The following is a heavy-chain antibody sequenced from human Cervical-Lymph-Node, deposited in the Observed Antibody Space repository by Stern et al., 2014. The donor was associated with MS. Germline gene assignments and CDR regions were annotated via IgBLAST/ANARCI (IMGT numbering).Heavy chain of an antibody. V-gene: IGHV3-30*14. D-gene: IGHD1-1*01. J-gene: IGHJ4*02. CDR1: GFTFTNYA. CDR3: ARSRGTGPFDY. Sequence: QVQLVQSGGGVVQPGPSLKLSCEASGFTFTNYAIHWVRQAPGKGLEWVAGFYYHGSDKWYADSVKGRITVSRDSAQNSAFLQINGLREEDTSVFYCARSRGTGPFDYWGQGTLVTVSS. CDR2: FYYHGSDK.